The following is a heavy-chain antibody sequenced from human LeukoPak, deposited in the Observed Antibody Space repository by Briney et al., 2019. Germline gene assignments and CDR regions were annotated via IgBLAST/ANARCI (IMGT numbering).Heavy chain of an antibody. D-gene: IGHD3-3*01. CDR3: ARFLVDSVFDY. CDR2: IYYDAST. J-gene: IGHJ4*02. CDR1: GVSITSTSYY. Sequence: MTSETLSLTCTVSGVSITSTSYYWGWIRQPPGKGLEWIGTIYYDASTYYSPSLKSRVTISVDTSKNQFSLKLSSVTAADTAVYYCARFLVDSVFDYWGQGTLVTVSS. V-gene: IGHV4-39*01.